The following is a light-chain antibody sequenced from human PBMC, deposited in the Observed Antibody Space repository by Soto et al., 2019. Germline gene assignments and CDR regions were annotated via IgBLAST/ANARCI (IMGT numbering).Light chain of an antibody. Sequence: QSVLTQPPSVSGAPGQRVTISCTGSSSNIGAGYDVHWYQQIPGTAPKLLIYVNSNRPSGVPDRFSGSKSGTSASLAITGLQAEDEAEYYCQSYDSSLSGVVFGGGTKLTVL. CDR1: SSNIGAGYD. CDR3: QSYDSSLSGVV. V-gene: IGLV1-40*01. CDR2: VNS. J-gene: IGLJ2*01.